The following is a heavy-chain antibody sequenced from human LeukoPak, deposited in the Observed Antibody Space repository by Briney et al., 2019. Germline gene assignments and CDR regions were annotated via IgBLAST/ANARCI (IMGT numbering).Heavy chain of an antibody. CDR3: ARGRGSYYLPG. CDR1: GGSFSGYY. Sequence: SETLSLTCAVYGGSFSGYYWSWIRQPPGKGLEWIREINHSGSTNYNPSLKSRVTISVDTSKNQFSLKLSSVTAADTAVYYCARGRGSYYLPGWGQGTLVTASS. J-gene: IGHJ4*02. D-gene: IGHD1-26*01. CDR2: INHSGST. V-gene: IGHV4-34*01.